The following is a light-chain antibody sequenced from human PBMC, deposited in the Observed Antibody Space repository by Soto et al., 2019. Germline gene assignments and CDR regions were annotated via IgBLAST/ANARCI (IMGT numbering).Light chain of an antibody. CDR3: QVWDRSSDHYWV. V-gene: IGLV3-21*02. Sequence: YELTQPPSVSVAPGQTARITCGGNNIGSKSVHWYQQKPGQAPVLVVYDVRDRPSGIPERFSGSNSGNTATLTISRVEAGDEADYYCQVWDRSSDHYWVFGGGTTHTVL. J-gene: IGLJ3*02. CDR1: NIGSKS. CDR2: DVR.